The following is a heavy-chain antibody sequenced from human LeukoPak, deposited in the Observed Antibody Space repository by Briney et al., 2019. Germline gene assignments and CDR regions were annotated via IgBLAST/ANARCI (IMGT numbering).Heavy chain of an antibody. J-gene: IGHJ4*02. CDR2: IHYSGST. CDR1: GVSINTDY. V-gene: IGHV4-59*01. Sequence: ETLSLTCTVSGVSINTDYWTWIRQFPGKGLEWIGYIHYSGSTTYNPSLESRVTISVDTSKNQFSLKLTSVTSADTAVYFCARDAGANAYWGQGALVTISS. CDR3: ARDAGANAY. D-gene: IGHD4/OR15-4a*01.